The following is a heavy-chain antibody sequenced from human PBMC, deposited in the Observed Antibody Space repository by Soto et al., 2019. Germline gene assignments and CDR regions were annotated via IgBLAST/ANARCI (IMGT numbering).Heavy chain of an antibody. CDR3: XRQGFGPLHGLVDV. D-gene: IGHD3-10*01. Sequence: QVQLQESGPGLVKPSETLSLTCTISGGPFSNYYCSWFRQTPGQGLEWIGYKAYSGYFSYNPSLXXXXXXXXXXXXXXXXXXXXXXXXXXXXLYXCXRQGFGPLHGLVDVWGQGTTVIVSS. CDR2: KAYSGYF. CDR1: GGPFSNYY. V-gene: IGHV4-59*01. J-gene: IGHJ6*02.